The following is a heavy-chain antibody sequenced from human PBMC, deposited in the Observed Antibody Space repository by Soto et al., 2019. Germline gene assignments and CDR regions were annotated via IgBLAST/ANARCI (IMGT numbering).Heavy chain of an antibody. CDR3: ARHGYCSSTSCYKPYYYYGMDV. Sequence: SETLSLTCTVSGGSISSGGYYWSWIRQHPGKGLEWIGYIYYSGSTYYNPSFQGQVTISADKSISTAYLQWSSLKASDTAMYYCARHGYCSSTSCYKPYYYYGMDVWGQGTTVTVSS. V-gene: IGHV4-31*01. CDR2: IYYSGST. D-gene: IGHD2-2*02. CDR1: GGSISSGGYY. J-gene: IGHJ6*02.